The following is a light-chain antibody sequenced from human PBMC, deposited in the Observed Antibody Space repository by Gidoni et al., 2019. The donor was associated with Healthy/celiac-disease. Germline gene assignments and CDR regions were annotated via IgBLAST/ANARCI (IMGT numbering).Light chain of an antibody. CDR3: QSYDSSLFVV. CDR1: SSNIGAGYD. CDR2: GNS. Sequence: QSVLTQPPSVSAAPVQRVTISCTGSSSNIGAGYDVHWYQQLPGTAPKLLIYGNSNRPSGVPDRFSGSKSGTSASLAITGLQAEDEADYYCQSYDSSLFVVFGGGTKLTVL. V-gene: IGLV1-40*01. J-gene: IGLJ2*01.